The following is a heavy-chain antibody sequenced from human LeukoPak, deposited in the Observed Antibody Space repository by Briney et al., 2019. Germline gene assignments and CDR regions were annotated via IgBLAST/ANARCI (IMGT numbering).Heavy chain of an antibody. CDR3: ARDIFTVAGAVDY. CDR2: ISGTGLTI. D-gene: IGHD6-19*01. J-gene: IGHJ4*02. CDR1: GFTFSSYE. V-gene: IGHV3-48*03. Sequence: GGSLRLSCAASGFTFSSYEMNWVRQAPGKGLEWVSYISGTGLTIYYADSVKGRFTISRDNAKNSLYLQMNSLRAEDTSVYYCARDIFTVAGAVDYWGQGTLVTVSS.